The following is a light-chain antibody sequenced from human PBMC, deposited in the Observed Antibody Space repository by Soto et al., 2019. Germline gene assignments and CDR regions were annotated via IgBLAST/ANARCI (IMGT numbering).Light chain of an antibody. CDR3: QQYHTWPIT. Sequence: EIVMTQSPATLSVSPGERATLSCRASQSVSSNLAWYQQKPGQAPRLLIYGASNRATGVPARISGSVSGTEFTLTIASLQSEDCAIYYCQQYHTWPITFGGGTKVDIK. CDR1: QSVSSN. J-gene: IGKJ4*01. CDR2: GAS. V-gene: IGKV3-15*01.